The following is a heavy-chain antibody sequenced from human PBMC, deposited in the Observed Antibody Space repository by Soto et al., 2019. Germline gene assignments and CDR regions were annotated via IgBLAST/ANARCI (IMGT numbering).Heavy chain of an antibody. CDR2: ISGSGGNT. V-gene: IGHV3-23*01. J-gene: IGHJ4*02. Sequence: PGGSLRLSCAASRFTFSNYALTWVRQAPGKGLEWVSTISGSGGNTYYADSVRGRFIISRDKPKNTLYLQMNSLRAEDTAVYYCAKDGDCSGGSCYSEFDYWGQGTLVTVSS. CDR1: RFTFSNYA. CDR3: AKDGDCSGGSCYSEFDY. D-gene: IGHD2-15*01.